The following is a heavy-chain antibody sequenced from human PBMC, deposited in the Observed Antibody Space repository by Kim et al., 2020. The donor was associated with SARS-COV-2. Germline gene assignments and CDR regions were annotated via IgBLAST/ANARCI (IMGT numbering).Heavy chain of an antibody. D-gene: IGHD5-18*01. Sequence: ASVKVSCKASGYTFTSYYMHWVRQAPGQGLEWMGIINPSGGSTSYAQKFQGRVTMTRDTSTSTVYMELSSLRSEDTAVYYCARDHAAMVYYYYYGMDVWGQGTTVTVSS. CDR2: INPSGGST. J-gene: IGHJ6*02. V-gene: IGHV1-46*01. CDR3: ARDHAAMVYYYYYGMDV. CDR1: GYTFTSYY.